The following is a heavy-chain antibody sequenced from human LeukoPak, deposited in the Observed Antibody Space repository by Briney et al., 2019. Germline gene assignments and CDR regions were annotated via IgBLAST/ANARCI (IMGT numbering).Heavy chain of an antibody. J-gene: IGHJ1*01. CDR2: TYYRSKWYN. D-gene: IGHD6-13*01. V-gene: IGHV6-1*01. Sequence: SQTLSLTCAISGDSVSGNSAAWNWIRQSPSRGLEWLGRTYYRSKWYNDYAVSVKSRITINPDTSKNQFFLQLNSVTPEDTAVYYCARDQVAAAGTRYFQHWGQGTLVTVSS. CDR3: ARDQVAAAGTRYFQH. CDR1: GDSVSGNSAA.